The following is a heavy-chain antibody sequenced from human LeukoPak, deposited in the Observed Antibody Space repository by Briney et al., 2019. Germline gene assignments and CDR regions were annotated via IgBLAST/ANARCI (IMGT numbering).Heavy chain of an antibody. V-gene: IGHV3-48*03. J-gene: IGHJ4*02. CDR2: ISSGSNTI. CDR3: ARSEHSSSSFDY. CDR1: GFTFSSYE. Sequence: GGSLRLSCAASGFTFSSYEMSWVRQAPGKGLEWVSYISSGSNTIYYADSVKGRFTISRDNARNSLYLQMNSLRAEDTAIYYCARSEHSSSSFDYWGQGTLVTVSS. D-gene: IGHD6-6*01.